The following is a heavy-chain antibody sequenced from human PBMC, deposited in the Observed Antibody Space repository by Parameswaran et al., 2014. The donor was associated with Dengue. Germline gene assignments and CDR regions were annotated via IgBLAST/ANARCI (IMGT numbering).Heavy chain of an antibody. D-gene: IGHD2-2*02. Sequence: SETLSLTCAVYGGSFSGYYWSWIRQPPGRGWSGLGKSIIVEAPTTTRPSKSRVTISVDTSKNQFSLKLSSVTAADTAVYYCARRARTYCSSTSCYNYYYYYYMDVWGKGTTVTVSS. J-gene: IGHJ6*03. V-gene: IGHV4-34*01. CDR1: GGSFSGYY. CDR3: ARRARTYCSSTSCYNYYYYYYMDV. CDR2: SIIVEAP.